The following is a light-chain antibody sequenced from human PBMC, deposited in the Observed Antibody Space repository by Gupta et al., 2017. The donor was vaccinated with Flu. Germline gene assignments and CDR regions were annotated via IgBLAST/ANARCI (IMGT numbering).Light chain of an antibody. CDR2: GNN. CDR1: SSNIGARYA. CDR3: QSFDNSLSGRV. Sequence: QSMLTQPPSVSGAPGQRVTISCTGSSSNIGARYAVHWYQQLPGTAPKLLIFGNNNRPSRVPYRFSGSRSGTSASLVITGLQADDEADYYCQSFDNSLSGRVFGGGTKLTVL. V-gene: IGLV1-40*01. J-gene: IGLJ3*02.